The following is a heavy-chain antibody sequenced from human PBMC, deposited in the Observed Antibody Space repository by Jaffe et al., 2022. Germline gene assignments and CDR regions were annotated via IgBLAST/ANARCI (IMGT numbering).Heavy chain of an antibody. J-gene: IGHJ4*02. CDR2: ISWDGGST. Sequence: EVQLVESGGVVVQPGGSLRLSCAASGFTFDDYAMHWVRQAPGKGLEWVSLISWDGGSTYYADSVKGRFTISRDNSKNSLYLQMNSLRAEDTALYYCAKDYGAAAVHYFDYWGQGTLVTVSS. CDR3: AKDYGAAAVHYFDY. D-gene: IGHD6-13*01. V-gene: IGHV3-43D*04. CDR1: GFTFDDYA.